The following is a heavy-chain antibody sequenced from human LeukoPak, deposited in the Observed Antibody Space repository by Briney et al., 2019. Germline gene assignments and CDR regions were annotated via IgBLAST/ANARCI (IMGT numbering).Heavy chain of an antibody. V-gene: IGHV1-2*02. D-gene: IGHD3-22*01. J-gene: IGHJ4*02. CDR1: GYTFTGYY. CDR3: ARYDSGGSYHLDY. CDR2: INPNSGGT. Sequence: ASVKVSCKASGYTFTGYYILWVRQAPGQGLEWMGWINPNSGGTNYVQKFQGRVTMTRDTSINTVYMELSRLRSDDTAVYYCARYDSGGSYHLDYWGQGTLVTVSS.